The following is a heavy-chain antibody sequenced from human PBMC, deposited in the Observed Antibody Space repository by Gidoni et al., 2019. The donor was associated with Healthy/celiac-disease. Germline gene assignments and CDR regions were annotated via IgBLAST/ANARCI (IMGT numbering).Heavy chain of an antibody. D-gene: IGHD4-17*01. CDR3: ASSDYGDYGLPSYYYYGMDV. CDR1: GFTCSSYW. J-gene: IGHJ6*02. Sequence: EVQLVESGGGLVQPGGSLRLSCAASGFTCSSYWMSWVRQAPGKGLEWVANIKQDGSEKDYVDYVKGRFTSSRDNAKNSLYLQMNSLRAEDTAVYYCASSDYGDYGLPSYYYYGMDVWGQGTTVTVSS. CDR2: IKQDGSEK. V-gene: IGHV3-7*01.